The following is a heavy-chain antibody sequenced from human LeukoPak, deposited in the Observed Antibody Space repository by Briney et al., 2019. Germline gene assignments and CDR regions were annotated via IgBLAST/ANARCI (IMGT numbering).Heavy chain of an antibody. CDR3: ARGPTISETGYFDY. V-gene: IGHV4-4*07. J-gene: IGHJ4*03. D-gene: IGHD1-1*01. CDR1: GGSISSYY. Sequence: WETLSLTCTVSGGSISSYYWSWIRQPAGKGLEWIGRIYTSGSTNYNPSLKSRVTISVDKSKNQFSQKLSSVTAADTAVYYCARGPTISETGYFDYWGQGTLVTVSS. CDR2: IYTSGST.